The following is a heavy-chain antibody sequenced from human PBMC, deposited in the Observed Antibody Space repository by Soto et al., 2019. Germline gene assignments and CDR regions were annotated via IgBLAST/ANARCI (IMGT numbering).Heavy chain of an antibody. CDR2: ISYDGSNK. J-gene: IGHJ4*02. CDR1: GFTFSSYG. CDR3: AKDGGYYFFDY. D-gene: IGHD3-22*01. Sequence: GGSLRLSCAASGFTFSSYGMHWVRQAPGKGLEWVAVISYDGSNKYYADSVKGRFTISRDNSKNTLYLQMNSLRAEDTAVYYCAKDGGYYFFDYWGQGTLVTVSS. V-gene: IGHV3-30*18.